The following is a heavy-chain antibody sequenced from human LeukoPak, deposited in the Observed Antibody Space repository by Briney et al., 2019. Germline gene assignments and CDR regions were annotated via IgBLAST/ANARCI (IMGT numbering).Heavy chain of an antibody. Sequence: PSETLSLTCAVYGGSFSGYYWSWIRQPPGKGLEWIGYIYYSGSTYYNPSLKSRVTISVDTSKNQFSLKLSSVTAADTAVYYCARGETEYYDSSGYWDYFDYWGQGTLVTVSS. CDR3: ARGETEYYDSSGYWDYFDY. V-gene: IGHV4-59*12. CDR1: GGSFSGYY. J-gene: IGHJ4*02. D-gene: IGHD3-22*01. CDR2: IYYSGST.